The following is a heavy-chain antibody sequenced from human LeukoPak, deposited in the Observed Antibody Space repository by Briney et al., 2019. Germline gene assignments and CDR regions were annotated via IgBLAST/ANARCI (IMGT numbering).Heavy chain of an antibody. D-gene: IGHD5-18*01. CDR3: ASQRIQLWLRSSWFDP. Sequence: SETLSLTCTVSGGSISGSSYYWGWIRQPPGKGLEWIGSIYYSGSTYYNPSLKSRVTISVDTSKNQFSLKLSSVTTADTAVYYCASQRIQLWLRSSWFDPWGQGTLVTVSS. V-gene: IGHV4-39*07. CDR1: GGSISGSSYY. CDR2: IYYSGST. J-gene: IGHJ5*02.